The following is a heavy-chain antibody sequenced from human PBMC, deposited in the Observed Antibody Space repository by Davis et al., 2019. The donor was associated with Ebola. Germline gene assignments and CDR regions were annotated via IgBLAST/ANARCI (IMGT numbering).Heavy chain of an antibody. J-gene: IGHJ5*02. CDR3: ARAYLRTAAAGTRWGWFDP. Sequence: MPSETLSLTCAVYGGSFSGYYWSWIRQPPGKGLEWIGEINHSGSTNYNPSLKSRVTISVDTSKNQFSLKLSSVTAADTAVYYCARAYLRTAAAGTRWGWFDPWGQGTLVTVSS. D-gene: IGHD6-13*01. CDR2: INHSGST. CDR1: GGSFSGYY. V-gene: IGHV4-34*01.